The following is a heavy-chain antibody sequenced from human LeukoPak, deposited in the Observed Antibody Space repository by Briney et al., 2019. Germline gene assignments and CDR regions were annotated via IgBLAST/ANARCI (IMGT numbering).Heavy chain of an antibody. J-gene: IGHJ2*01. V-gene: IGHV4-59*01. Sequence: SETLSLTCTVSGDSISSYYWTWIRQPPGKGLEWIGYIYYSGSTNYNPSLKSRVTISVDTSKNQFSLKLSSVTAADTAVYYCARADRIAAAGYWYFDLWGRGTLVTVSS. CDR1: GDSISSYY. CDR3: ARADRIAAAGYWYFDL. D-gene: IGHD6-13*01. CDR2: IYYSGST.